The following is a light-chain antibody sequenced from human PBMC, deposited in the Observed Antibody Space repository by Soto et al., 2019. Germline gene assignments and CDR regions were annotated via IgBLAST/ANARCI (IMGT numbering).Light chain of an antibody. J-gene: IGLJ1*01. CDR1: SSDVGGYNY. CDR3: SSYAGSNNPYV. V-gene: IGLV2-8*01. Sequence: SVLTQPPSASGSPGHSVTISCTGTSSDVGGYNYVSWYQQHPGKAPKLMIYEVNKRPSGVPDRFSGSKSGNTASLTVSGLQAEDEADYYCSSYAGSNNPYVFATGTKVTVL. CDR2: EVN.